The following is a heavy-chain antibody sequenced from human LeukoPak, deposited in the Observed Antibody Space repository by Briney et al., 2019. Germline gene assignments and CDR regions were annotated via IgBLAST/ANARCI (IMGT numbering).Heavy chain of an antibody. CDR2: IIPIFGTA. Sequence: ASVKVSCKASGGTFSSYATSWVRQAPGQGLEWMGGIIPIFGTANYAQKFQGRVTITTDESTSTAYMELSSLRSEDTAVYYCARANSSSSGYYYGSGSYYSFDYWGQGTLVTVSS. J-gene: IGHJ4*02. V-gene: IGHV1-69*05. CDR1: GGTFSSYA. D-gene: IGHD3-10*01. CDR3: ARANSSSSGYYYGSGSYYSFDY.